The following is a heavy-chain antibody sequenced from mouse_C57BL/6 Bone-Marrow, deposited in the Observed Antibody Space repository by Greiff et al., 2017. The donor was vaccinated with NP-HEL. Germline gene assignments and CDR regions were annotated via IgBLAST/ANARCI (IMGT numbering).Heavy chain of an antibody. V-gene: IGHV5-4*01. CDR1: GFTFSSYA. CDR2: ISDGGSYT. CDR3: AREGYYSNYYAMDY. J-gene: IGHJ4*01. D-gene: IGHD2-5*01. Sequence: EVKVVESGGGLVKPGGSLKLSCAASGFTFSSYAMSWVRQTPEKRLEWVATISDGGSYTYYPDNVKGRFTISRDNAKNNLYLQMSHLKSEDTAMYYCAREGYYSNYYAMDYWGQGTSVTVSS.